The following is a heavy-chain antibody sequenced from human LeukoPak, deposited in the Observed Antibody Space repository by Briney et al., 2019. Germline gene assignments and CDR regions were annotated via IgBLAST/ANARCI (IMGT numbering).Heavy chain of an antibody. D-gene: IGHD2-15*01. CDR3: ARIYIAAGGYDY. Sequence: SETLSLTCTVSGGSVSSYYWSWIRQPPGKGLEWIGEINHSGSTNYNPSLKSRVTISVDTSKNQFSLKLSSVTAADTAVYYCARIYIAAGGYDYWGQGTLVTVSS. J-gene: IGHJ4*02. CDR1: GGSVSSYY. CDR2: INHSGST. V-gene: IGHV4-34*01.